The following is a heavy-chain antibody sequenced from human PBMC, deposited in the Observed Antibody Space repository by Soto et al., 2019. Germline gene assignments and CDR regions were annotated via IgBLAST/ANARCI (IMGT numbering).Heavy chain of an antibody. CDR1: GGSISSYY. J-gene: IGHJ4*02. D-gene: IGHD2-2*02. CDR3: ARVVVVPAAIPHCYFDY. Sequence: SETLSLTCTVSGGSISSYYWSWIRQPPGKGLEWIGYIYYSGSTNYNPSLKSRVTISVDTFKNQFSLKLSSVTAADTAVYYCARVVVVPAAIPHCYFDYWGQGTLVTVSS. V-gene: IGHV4-59*01. CDR2: IYYSGST.